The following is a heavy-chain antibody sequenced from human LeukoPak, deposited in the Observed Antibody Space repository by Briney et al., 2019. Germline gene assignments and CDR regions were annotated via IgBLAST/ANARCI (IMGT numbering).Heavy chain of an antibody. V-gene: IGHV3-15*01. CDR1: GFTFSNAW. D-gene: IGHD3-22*01. CDR2: IKSKTDGGTT. CDR3: TTVNPDSSGYYRRYYYYGMDV. J-gene: IGHJ6*02. Sequence: GGSLRLSCAASGFTFSNAWMSWVRQAPGKGLEWVGRIKSKTDGGTTDYAAPVKGRFTISRDDSKNTLYLQMNSLKTEDTAVYYCTTVNPDSSGYYRRYYYYGMDVWGQGITVTVSS.